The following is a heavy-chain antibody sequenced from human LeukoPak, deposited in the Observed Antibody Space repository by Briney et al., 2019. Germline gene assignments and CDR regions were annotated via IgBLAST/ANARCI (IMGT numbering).Heavy chain of an antibody. V-gene: IGHV3-30-3*01. Sequence: GGSLRLSCAASGFSFSSYAMHWVRQAPGKGLEWVALISHDGNNKYYSDSVKGRFTMSRDNSQNTLYLRMNSLRAEDTAIYYCARVWSGYSLDYWGQGTLVTVSS. J-gene: IGHJ4*02. D-gene: IGHD3-3*01. CDR2: ISHDGNNK. CDR1: GFSFSSYA. CDR3: ARVWSGYSLDY.